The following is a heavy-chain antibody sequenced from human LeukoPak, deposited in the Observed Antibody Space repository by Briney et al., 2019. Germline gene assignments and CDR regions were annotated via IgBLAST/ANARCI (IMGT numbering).Heavy chain of an antibody. J-gene: IGHJ4*02. V-gene: IGHV3-23*01. CDR2: ISGSGGST. CDR1: GFTFSSYA. D-gene: IGHD1-26*01. Sequence: GESLKISCAASGFTFSSYAMSWVRQAPGKGLEWVSAISGSGGSTYYADSVKGRFTISRDNSKNTLYLQMNSLRAEDTAVYYCAKSTGDIVGAPFDYWGQGTLVTVSS. CDR3: AKSTGDIVGAPFDY.